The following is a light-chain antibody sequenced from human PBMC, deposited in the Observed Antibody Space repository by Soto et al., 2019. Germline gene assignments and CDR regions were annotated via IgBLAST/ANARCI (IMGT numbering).Light chain of an antibody. CDR2: EVT. J-gene: IGLJ1*01. Sequence: QSALTQPPSVSGSPGQSVTISCTGTSSDVGKYDRVSWYQQPPGTAPKLIIYEVTNRPSGVPARFSGSKSGNTASLTISGLQAEYEADYYCSSYTSTSRYVFGAGTKVNVL. CDR3: SSYTSTSRYV. CDR1: SSDVGKYDR. V-gene: IGLV2-18*02.